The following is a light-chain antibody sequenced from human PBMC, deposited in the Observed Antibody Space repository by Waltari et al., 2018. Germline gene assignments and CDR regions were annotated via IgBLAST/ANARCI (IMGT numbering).Light chain of an antibody. J-gene: IGKJ4*01. Sequence: DIQMTQSPSSLSASVGDRVTITCRASENVNNYLNWYQQKPGKAPKVLIYKASTLQSGVPSRFSGSGSGTDYTFTISSLQSEDVATYYCQHNYGTPFIFGGGTKVEIK. CDR2: KAS. CDR3: QHNYGTPFI. CDR1: ENVNNY. V-gene: IGKV1-39*01.